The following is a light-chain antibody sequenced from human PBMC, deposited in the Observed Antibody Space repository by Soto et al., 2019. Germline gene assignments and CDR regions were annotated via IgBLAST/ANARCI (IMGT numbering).Light chain of an antibody. CDR1: QSVNRY. CDR3: QQTYGTSYT. Sequence: DIQMTQSPSSLSASLGDRVTITCRASQSVNRYLNWYQQQPGRAPKVLIYAASSLQSGLPSRFSGNGSGTDFTLTITSLQPEDFATYFFQQTYGTSYTFAQGTRLEIK. CDR2: AAS. J-gene: IGKJ2*01. V-gene: IGKV1-39*01.